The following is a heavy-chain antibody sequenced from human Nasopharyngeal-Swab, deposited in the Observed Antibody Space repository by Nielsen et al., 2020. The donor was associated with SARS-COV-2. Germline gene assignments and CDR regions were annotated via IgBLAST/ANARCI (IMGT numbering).Heavy chain of an antibody. CDR3: AKDTRGGSWYDF. CDR2: ITWNSGI. Sequence: SLKISCVASGFTYDDYAMHWVRQAPGKGLEWVSGITWNSGIGYTDSVKGRFTISRDNARNSLYLQMKSLRTEDTALYYCAKDTRGGSWYDFWGQGTLVTVSS. D-gene: IGHD2-15*01. J-gene: IGHJ4*02. CDR1: GFTYDDYA. V-gene: IGHV3-9*01.